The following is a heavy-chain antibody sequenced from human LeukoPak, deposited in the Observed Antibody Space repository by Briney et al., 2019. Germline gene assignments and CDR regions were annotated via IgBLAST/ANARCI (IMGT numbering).Heavy chain of an antibody. CDR2: IYYSGST. CDR3: ARDRLGYCSSTSCRYYYYGMDV. Sequence: SQTLSLTCTVSGGSISSGDYYWSWIRQPPGKGLEWIGYIYYSGSTYHNPSLKSRVTISVDTSKNQFSLKLSSVTAADTAVYYCARDRLGYCSSTSCRYYYYGMDVWGQGTTVTVSS. CDR1: GGSISSGDYY. V-gene: IGHV4-30-4*01. J-gene: IGHJ6*02. D-gene: IGHD2-2*01.